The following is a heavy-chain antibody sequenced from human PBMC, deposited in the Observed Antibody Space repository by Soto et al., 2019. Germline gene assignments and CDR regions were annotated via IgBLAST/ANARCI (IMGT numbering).Heavy chain of an antibody. D-gene: IGHD2-2*01. Sequence: AGGSLRLSCAASGFTFSSYGMHWVRQAPGKGLEWVAVISYDGSNKYYADSVKGRFTISRDNSKNTLYLQMNSLRAEDTAVYYCAKDLFIVVVPAANGIFDYWGQGTLVTVSS. CDR3: AKDLFIVVVPAANGIFDY. V-gene: IGHV3-30*18. J-gene: IGHJ4*02. CDR1: GFTFSSYG. CDR2: ISYDGSNK.